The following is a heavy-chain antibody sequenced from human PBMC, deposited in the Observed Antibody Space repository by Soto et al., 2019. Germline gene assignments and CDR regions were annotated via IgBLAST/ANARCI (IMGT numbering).Heavy chain of an antibody. CDR2: VYHTGDT. V-gene: IGHV4-4*01. J-gene: IGHJ5*02. CDR3: AREIVTAGGNNYFDP. CDR1: GGTVASSHW. D-gene: IGHD2-21*02. Sequence: PSLTCGVSGGTVASSHWWSWVRQSPGRGLEWIGNVYHTGDTNFNPSLQSRVTFSVDKSNNQFSLRLTSVTAADTAVYFCAREIVTAGGNNYFDPWGPGTLVTVSS.